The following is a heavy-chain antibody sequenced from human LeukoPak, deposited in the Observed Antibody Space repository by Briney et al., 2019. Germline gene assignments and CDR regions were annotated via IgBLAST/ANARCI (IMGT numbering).Heavy chain of an antibody. V-gene: IGHV3-74*01. Sequence: PGGSLRLSCAASGFTFSSYWMHWVRQAPGKGLVWVSRINSDGSSTSYADSVKGRFTISRDNAKNTLYLQMNSLRAEDTAVYYCARGGYCSGGSCYGRDAFDIWGQGTMVTVSS. CDR3: ARGGYCSGGSCYGRDAFDI. CDR1: GFTFSSYW. D-gene: IGHD2-15*01. CDR2: INSDGSST. J-gene: IGHJ3*02.